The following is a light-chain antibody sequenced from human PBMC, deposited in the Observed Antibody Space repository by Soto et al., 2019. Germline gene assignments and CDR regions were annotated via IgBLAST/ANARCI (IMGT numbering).Light chain of an antibody. CDR2: DVS. Sequence: QSALTQPASVSGSPGQSITISCTGTSSDVGGYNYVSWYQQHPGKAPKLMICDVSNRPSGVSNRFSGSKSGNTASLTISGLQAEDEADYYCSSYTSSGTVVIGGGTKVTVL. J-gene: IGLJ2*01. CDR1: SSDVGGYNY. V-gene: IGLV2-14*03. CDR3: SSYTSSGTVV.